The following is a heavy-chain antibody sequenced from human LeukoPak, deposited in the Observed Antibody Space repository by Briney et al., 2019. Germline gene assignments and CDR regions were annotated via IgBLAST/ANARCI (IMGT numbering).Heavy chain of an antibody. J-gene: IGHJ6*02. CDR2: IYYSGST. CDR3: ARGYGGYRASYGMDV. Sequence: SETLSLTCSVSGGYLGSYYWSWIRQPPGKGLEWIGYIYYSGSTKYNPSLKSRATISIDTSKNQFSLNLSSVTAADTGVYFCARGYGGYRASYGMDVWGQGTTVTVS. D-gene: IGHD5-12*01. CDR1: GGYLGSYY. V-gene: IGHV4-59*01.